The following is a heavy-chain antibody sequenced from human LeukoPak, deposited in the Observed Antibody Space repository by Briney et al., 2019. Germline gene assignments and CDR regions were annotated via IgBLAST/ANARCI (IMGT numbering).Heavy chain of an antibody. D-gene: IGHD3-22*01. Sequence: ASVKVSCKASGYTFTAYYIHWVRLAPGQGLEWMGWFNPNSGGTNYAQEFQGRVTMTRDTSISTAYMELSRLRSDDTAVYYCAREYYFDNSGYYGVGDYWGQGTLVTVSS. CDR1: GYTFTAYY. CDR3: AREYYFDNSGYYGVGDY. CDR2: FNPNSGGT. V-gene: IGHV1-2*02. J-gene: IGHJ4*02.